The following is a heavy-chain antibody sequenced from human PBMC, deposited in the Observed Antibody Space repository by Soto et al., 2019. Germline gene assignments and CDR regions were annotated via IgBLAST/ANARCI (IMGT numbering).Heavy chain of an antibody. J-gene: IGHJ4*02. Sequence: PGGSLRLSCAASGFTFSSYAMSWVRQAPGKGLEWVSAISGSGGSTYYADSVKGRFTISRDNSKNTLYLQMNSLRAEDTAVYYCAKRQRRDSSGYYYGYWGQGTLVTVSS. D-gene: IGHD3-22*01. CDR3: AKRQRRDSSGYYYGY. V-gene: IGHV3-23*01. CDR1: GFTFSSYA. CDR2: ISGSGGST.